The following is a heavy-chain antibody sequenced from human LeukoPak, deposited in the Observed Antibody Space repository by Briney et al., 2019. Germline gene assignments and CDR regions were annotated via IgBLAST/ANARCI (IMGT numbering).Heavy chain of an antibody. Sequence: ASVKVSCKASGGTFSSYAISWVRQAPGQGLEWMGRIIPILGIANYAQKFQGRVTITADKSTSTAYMELSSLRSEDTAVYYCARPYGDYARDAFDIWGQGAMVTVSS. J-gene: IGHJ3*02. D-gene: IGHD4-17*01. CDR3: ARPYGDYARDAFDI. CDR2: IIPILGIA. CDR1: GGTFSSYA. V-gene: IGHV1-69*04.